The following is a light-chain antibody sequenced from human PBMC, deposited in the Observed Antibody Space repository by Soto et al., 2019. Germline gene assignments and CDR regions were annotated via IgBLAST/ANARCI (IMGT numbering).Light chain of an antibody. V-gene: IGLV2-23*02. CDR3: CAYAGSSTGV. CDR1: SSNVGHSNL. J-gene: IGLJ2*01. CDR2: EVN. Sequence: QSALTQPASVSGSPGQSITISCTGTSSNVGHSNLVSWYQHHPGKAPKLMIYEVNTRPSGVSNRFSGSKSGNTASLTISGLRAEDEADYYCCAYAGSSTGVFGGGTKVTVL.